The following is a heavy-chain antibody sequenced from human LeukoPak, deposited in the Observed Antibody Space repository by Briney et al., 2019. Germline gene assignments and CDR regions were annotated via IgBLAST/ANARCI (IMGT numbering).Heavy chain of an antibody. CDR2: ISYDGSNK. V-gene: IGHV3-30*04. J-gene: IGHJ4*02. CDR3: AKDHLPGIVVADRDY. D-gene: IGHD6-19*01. Sequence: GGSLRLSCAASGFTFSSYAMHWVRQAPGKGLEWVAVISYDGSNKYYADSVKGRFTISRDNSKNTLYLQINSLRAEDTAVYYCAKDHLPGIVVADRDYWGQGTLVTVSS. CDR1: GFTFSSYA.